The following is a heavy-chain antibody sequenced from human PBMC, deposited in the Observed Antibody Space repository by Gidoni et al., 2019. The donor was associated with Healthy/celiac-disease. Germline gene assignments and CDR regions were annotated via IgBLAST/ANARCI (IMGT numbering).Heavy chain of an antibody. CDR2: IFSNDEK. CDR1: GFSLSNASMG. V-gene: IGHV2-26*01. Sequence: QVTLKESGPVLVTPTETLTLTCPVSGFSLSNASMGVSWLRQPPGKALEWLAHIFSNDEKSYSTSLKSRLTISKDTSKSQVVLTMTNMDPVDTATYYCARIRGYDFWSGYYTNWFDPWGQGTLVTVSS. CDR3: ARIRGYDFWSGYYTNWFDP. D-gene: IGHD3-3*01. J-gene: IGHJ5*02.